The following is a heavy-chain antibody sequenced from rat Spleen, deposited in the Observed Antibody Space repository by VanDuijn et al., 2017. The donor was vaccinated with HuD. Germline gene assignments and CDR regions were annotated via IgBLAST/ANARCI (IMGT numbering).Heavy chain of an antibody. Sequence: EVQLQESGPGLVKPSQSLSLTCSVTGYSITSNYWGWIRKFPGNKVEWMGYINGAGDTNYNPSLKSRISITRDTSKNQFFLQLNSVTTEDTATYYCARYGEGMDYFDYWGQGVMVTVSS. D-gene: IGHD1-11*01. CDR3: ARYGEGMDYFDY. CDR2: INGAGDT. CDR1: GYSITSNY. J-gene: IGHJ2*01. V-gene: IGHV3-1*01.